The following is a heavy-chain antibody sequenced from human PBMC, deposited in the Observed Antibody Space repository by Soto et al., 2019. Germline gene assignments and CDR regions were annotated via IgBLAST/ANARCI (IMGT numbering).Heavy chain of an antibody. D-gene: IGHD5-18*01. CDR1: GFTFSSYW. Sequence: LTCAASGFTFSSYWMRWVRQAPGKGLEWVANIKQDGSEKYYVDSVKGRFTISRDNAKNSLYLQMNSLRAEDTAVYYCAREVQLWSPSPNYYYYMDVWGKGTTVTVSS. V-gene: IGHV3-7*01. CDR2: IKQDGSEK. CDR3: AREVQLWSPSPNYYYYMDV. J-gene: IGHJ6*03.